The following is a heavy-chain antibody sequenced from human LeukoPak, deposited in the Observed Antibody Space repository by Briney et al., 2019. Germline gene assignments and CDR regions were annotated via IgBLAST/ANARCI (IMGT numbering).Heavy chain of an antibody. CDR3: ARAYALIYYMDV. J-gene: IGHJ6*03. D-gene: IGHD2-8*01. Sequence: ASVKVSCTASGYTFTSYDINWVRQATGQGLEWMGWMNPNSDNTGYAQKFQGRVTMTTNTPISTAYRELSSLRSEDTAVYYCARAYALIYYMDVWGKGTTVTVSS. CDR1: GYTFTSYD. V-gene: IGHV1-8*01. CDR2: MNPNSDNT.